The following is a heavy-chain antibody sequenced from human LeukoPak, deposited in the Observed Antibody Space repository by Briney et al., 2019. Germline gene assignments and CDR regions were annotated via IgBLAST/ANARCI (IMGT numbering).Heavy chain of an antibody. D-gene: IGHD4-17*01. CDR3: ARVYGDFACDL. Sequence: SETLSLTCTVSGGSVSSGDYYWSWIRQPPGKGLEWIGYIYDSETTYYNPSLKSRVTISVDTSKNQFSLKLSSVTAADTALYYCARVYGDFACDLWGQGTLVTVSS. J-gene: IGHJ5*02. CDR2: IYDSETT. CDR1: GGSVSSGDYY. V-gene: IGHV4-30-4*01.